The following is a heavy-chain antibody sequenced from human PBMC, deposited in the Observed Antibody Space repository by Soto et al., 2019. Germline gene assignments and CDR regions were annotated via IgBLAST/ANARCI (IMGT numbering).Heavy chain of an antibody. CDR3: ARIIRTLAWDGVDV. D-gene: IGHD3-10*01. CDR1: AGSISSYY. CDR2: IYNSGST. Sequence: QVQLQESGPGLVKASETLSLTCTVSAGSISSYYWGWIRQSPGKGLEWIGYIYNSGSTNYNPSLKSRLTMSVDTSKNQFSLKLSSVTAADTAVYYCARIIRTLAWDGVDVWGQGTRFTV. V-gene: IGHV4-59*01. J-gene: IGHJ6*02.